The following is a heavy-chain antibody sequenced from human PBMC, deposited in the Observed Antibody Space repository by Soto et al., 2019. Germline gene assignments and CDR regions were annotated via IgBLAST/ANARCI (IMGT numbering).Heavy chain of an antibody. D-gene: IGHD4-4*01. CDR1: GFTFSDHY. CDR3: ASGSNHYYYYYYMDV. J-gene: IGHJ6*03. Sequence: GGSLRLSCAASGFTFSDHYMDWVRQAPGKGLEWVGRTRNKANSYTTEYAASVKGRFTISRDDSKNSLYLQMNSLKTEDTAVYYCASGSNHYYYYYYMDVWGKGTTVTVS. CDR2: TRNKANSYTT. V-gene: IGHV3-72*01.